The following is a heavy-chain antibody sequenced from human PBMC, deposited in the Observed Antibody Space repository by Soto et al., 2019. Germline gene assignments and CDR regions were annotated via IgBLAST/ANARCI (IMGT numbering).Heavy chain of an antibody. V-gene: IGHV3-23*01. Sequence: EVQLLESGGGLVQPGGSLRLSCAASGFTFSSYAMSWVRQAPGKGLEWVSAISGSGGSTYYADSVKGRFTISRDNSKNPRYLQMNSLRAEDKAVYYCAKSYRYSHGCYYDCMYVWGQGTTVTVSS. CDR2: ISGSGGST. D-gene: IGHD3-9*01. CDR3: AKSYRYSHGCYYDCMYV. CDR1: GFTFSSYA. J-gene: IGHJ6*02.